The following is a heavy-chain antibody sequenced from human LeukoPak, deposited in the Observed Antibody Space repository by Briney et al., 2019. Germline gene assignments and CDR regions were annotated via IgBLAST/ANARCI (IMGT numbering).Heavy chain of an antibody. CDR2: IIPIFGTA. Sequence: GASVKVSCKASGGTFSSYAISWVRQAPGQGLEWMGEIIPIFGTANHAQKFQGRVTITADESTSTAYMELSSLRSEDTAVYYCARDSRTYNSGASWGQGTLVTVSS. CDR3: ARDSRTYNSGAS. D-gene: IGHD6-19*01. V-gene: IGHV1-69*13. CDR1: GGTFSSYA. J-gene: IGHJ5*02.